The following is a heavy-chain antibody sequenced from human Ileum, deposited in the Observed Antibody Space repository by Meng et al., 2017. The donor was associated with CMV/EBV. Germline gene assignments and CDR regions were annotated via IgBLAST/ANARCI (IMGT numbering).Heavy chain of an antibody. D-gene: IGHD2-15*01. Sequence: QVQLQESGPGLVKPSQTLSLPCTVSGGSISSGNYYWSWIHQTPGRGLEWIGYIYYSGSPYYKPSLKSRVTISLETSKNQFSLNLRSVTATDSAVYYCVRQVVAASIDYWGQGALVTVSS. J-gene: IGHJ4*02. CDR1: GGSISSGNYY. CDR3: VRQVVAASIDY. V-gene: IGHV4-30-4*08. CDR2: IYYSGSP.